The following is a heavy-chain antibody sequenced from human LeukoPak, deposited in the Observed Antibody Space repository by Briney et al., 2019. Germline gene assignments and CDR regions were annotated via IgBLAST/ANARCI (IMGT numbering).Heavy chain of an antibody. CDR1: GFTFSSYG. V-gene: IGHV3-30*02. J-gene: IGHJ4*02. CDR2: IRYDGSNK. CDR3: AKLLYYYDSSQPY. Sequence: GGSLRLSCAASGFTFSSYGMHWVRQAPGKGLEWVAFIRYDGSNKYYADSVKGRFTISRDNSKNTLYLQMSSLRAEDTAVYYCAKLLYYYDSSQPYWGQGTLVTVSS. D-gene: IGHD3-22*01.